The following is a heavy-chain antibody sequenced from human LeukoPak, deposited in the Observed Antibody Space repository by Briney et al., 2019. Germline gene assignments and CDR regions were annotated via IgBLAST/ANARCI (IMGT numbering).Heavy chain of an antibody. D-gene: IGHD5-24*01. V-gene: IGHV4-34*01. CDR2: INHSGST. J-gene: IGHJ3*02. Sequence: SETLSLTCAVYSGSFSGYYWSWIRQPPGKGLEWIGEINHSGSTNYNPSLKSRVTISVDTSKNQFSLKLSSVTAADTAVYYCARGRLGWLQFIDAFDIWGQGTMVTVSS. CDR3: ARGRLGWLQFIDAFDI. CDR1: SGSFSGYY.